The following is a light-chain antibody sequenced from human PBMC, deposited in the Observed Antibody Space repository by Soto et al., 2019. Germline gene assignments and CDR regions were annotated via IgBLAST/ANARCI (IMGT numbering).Light chain of an antibody. CDR2: GAS. Sequence: ELVMAQCPATLSVSPGERATLSCRASQRVGGNLAWYQQKPGQAPRLLIYGASTRATGIPARFSGSGSGTEFTLTISSLQSEDFAVYYCQQYNNWPPITFGQGTRLEIK. J-gene: IGKJ5*01. CDR3: QQYNNWPPIT. CDR1: QRVGGN. V-gene: IGKV3-15*01.